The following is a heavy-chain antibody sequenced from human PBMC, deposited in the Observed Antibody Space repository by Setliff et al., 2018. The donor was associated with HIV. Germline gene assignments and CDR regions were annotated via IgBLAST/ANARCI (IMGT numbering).Heavy chain of an antibody. V-gene: IGHV4-59*01. Sequence: SETLSLTCNVSGGSISGYFWTWIRQPAGKGLEWIGYIYYTGITDNNPSLEGRVTISVDTSKNQVSLRLKSVTTADTAVYYCARELYGGNSRPFDYWGQGALVTVSS. J-gene: IGHJ4*02. CDR2: IYYTGIT. D-gene: IGHD2-21*02. CDR1: GGSISGYF. CDR3: ARELYGGNSRPFDY.